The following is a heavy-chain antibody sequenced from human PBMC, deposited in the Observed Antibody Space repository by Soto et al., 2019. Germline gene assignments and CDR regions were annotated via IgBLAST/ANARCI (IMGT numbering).Heavy chain of an antibody. CDR2: VSANSDYA. V-gene: IGHV3-23*01. CDR1: GFTFSNYA. J-gene: IGHJ4*02. CDR3: AKVPSKYIRGSYLRYYNY. Sequence: EVQILESGGGLVQPGGSLRLSCAASGFTFSNYAMTWVRQAPGRGMEWVSAVSANSDYAYYADSEKDRYNISRDNNKNTLSLQMNTLSADDTHVYYCAKVPSKYIRGSYLRYYNYWGQGTLVTVSS. D-gene: IGHD3-16*02.